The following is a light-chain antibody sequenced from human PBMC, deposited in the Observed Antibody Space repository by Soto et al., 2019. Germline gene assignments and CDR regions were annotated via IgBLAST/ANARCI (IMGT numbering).Light chain of an antibody. CDR3: QQYNNWPRAT. CDR1: QSISSN. CDR2: RTS. J-gene: IGKJ4*01. Sequence: ERVRAQGRATITVSPGDMATLSCRASQSISSNLAWYQQKPGQAPRLLMFRTSSRATGFPARFSGSGSGTEFNLTITILQSEDFGVYYCQQYNNWPRATFGGGTKVDIK. V-gene: IGKV3-15*01.